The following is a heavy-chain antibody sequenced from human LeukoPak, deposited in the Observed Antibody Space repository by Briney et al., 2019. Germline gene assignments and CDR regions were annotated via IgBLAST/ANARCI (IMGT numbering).Heavy chain of an antibody. D-gene: IGHD5-12*01. V-gene: IGHV3-23*01. Sequence: TGGSLRLSCTASGFTFSSYAMSWVRQAPGQGLEWVSSISASGGSTYYADSVKGRFTISRDNSKNTLYLQMDSLRAEDTAVYFCAKEYRGFDYGGQGTLVTVSS. CDR3: AKEYRGFDY. CDR2: ISASGGST. CDR1: GFTFSSYA. J-gene: IGHJ4*02.